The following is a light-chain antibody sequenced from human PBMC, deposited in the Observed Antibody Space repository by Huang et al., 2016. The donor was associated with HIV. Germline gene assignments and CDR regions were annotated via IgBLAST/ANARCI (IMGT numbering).Light chain of an antibody. CDR3: QQYSDWPLWT. CDR2: GAS. V-gene: IGKV3-15*01. CDR1: QSVSNN. J-gene: IGKJ1*01. Sequence: EIVMTQSPATLSVSPGERATLSCRASQSVSNNLAWYQQKLGQAPRLLIYGASTRATGIPARVSGSGSGTDFTLTISSLQSEDFAVYYCQQYSDWPLWTFGQGSKVEIK.